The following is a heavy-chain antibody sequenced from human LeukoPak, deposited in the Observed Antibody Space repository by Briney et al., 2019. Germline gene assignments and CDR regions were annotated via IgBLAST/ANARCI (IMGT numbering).Heavy chain of an antibody. Sequence: PGGSLRLSCAASGFTFSSYAMSWVRQAPGKGLEWVSAISGSGGYTYYADSVKGRFTISRDNSKNTLSLQMNSLRAEDTAIYYCAKGNNYYDSSGYYDYWGQGTLVTVSS. CDR3: AKGNNYYDSSGYYDY. V-gene: IGHV3-23*01. CDR2: ISGSGGYT. CDR1: GFTFSSYA. J-gene: IGHJ4*02. D-gene: IGHD3-22*01.